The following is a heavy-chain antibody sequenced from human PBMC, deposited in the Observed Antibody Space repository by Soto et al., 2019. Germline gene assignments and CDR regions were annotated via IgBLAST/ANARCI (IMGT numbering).Heavy chain of an antibody. CDR3: ARTACVINNCSYRGVR. CDR2: IGFDGTNI. CDR1: GFDFKTYG. V-gene: IGHV3-33*01. D-gene: IGHD1-20*01. J-gene: IGHJ4*02. Sequence: QGQLVESGGGVVQPGRSLRLSCVASGFDFKTYGMHWVRQAPGKGLEWVAVIGFDGTNIHYSDSVRGRFSISRDNSENTVSLQMNSLRVEDTALYYCARTACVINNCSYRGVRWGQGTLVTV.